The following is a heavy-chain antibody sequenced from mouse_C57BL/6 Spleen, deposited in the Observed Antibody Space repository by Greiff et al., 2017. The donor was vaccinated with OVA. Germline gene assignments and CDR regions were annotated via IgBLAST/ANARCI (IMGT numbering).Heavy chain of an antibody. J-gene: IGHJ2*01. CDR3: SRSNPPDY. CDR2: IYPGDGDT. V-gene: IGHV1-82*01. Sequence: VKLQESGPELVKPGASVKISCKASGYAFSSSWMSWVKQRPGKGLEWIGRIYPGDGDTSYNGKFKGKAPMTADKSSSTAYIQLSSLTSEDSAVYFGSRSNPPDYWGQGTTLTVSS. D-gene: IGHD2-5*01. CDR1: GYAFSSSW.